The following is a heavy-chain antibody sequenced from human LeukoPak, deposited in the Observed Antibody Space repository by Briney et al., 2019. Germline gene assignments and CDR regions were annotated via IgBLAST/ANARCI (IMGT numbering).Heavy chain of an antibody. V-gene: IGHV3-30*04. J-gene: IGHJ4*02. CDR1: GFTFSTYA. D-gene: IGHD1-20*01. Sequence: GGSLRLSCAASGFTFSTYAMHWVRQAPGKGLEWLAVMSHDGRNKFYADSVKGRFTISRDNSKNTLYLQMSSLGAEDTAVFYCERDSNWNQPDYWGKGTLVTVSS. CDR3: ERDSNWNQPDY. CDR2: MSHDGRNK.